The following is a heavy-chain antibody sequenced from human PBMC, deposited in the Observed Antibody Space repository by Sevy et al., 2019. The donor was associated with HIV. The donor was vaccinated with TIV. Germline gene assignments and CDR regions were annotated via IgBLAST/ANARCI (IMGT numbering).Heavy chain of an antibody. D-gene: IGHD6-13*01. Sequence: GGSLRLSCAASGFTFSSYWMSWVRQAPGKGLEWVANIKQDGSEKYYVDSVKGRFTISRDNAKNSLYLQMNSLRAEDTAVYYCASDGVIAAAVPLAPPTYYYYYGMDVWGQGTTVTVSS. V-gene: IGHV3-7*01. CDR1: GFTFSSYW. CDR2: IKQDGSEK. CDR3: ASDGVIAAAVPLAPPTYYYYYGMDV. J-gene: IGHJ6*02.